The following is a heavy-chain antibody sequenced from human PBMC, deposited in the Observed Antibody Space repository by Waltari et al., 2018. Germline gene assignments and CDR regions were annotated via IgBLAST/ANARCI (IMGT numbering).Heavy chain of an antibody. J-gene: IGHJ4*02. D-gene: IGHD6-13*01. CDR2: HGGST. CDR3: ARSEWAAAGTNY. Sequence: HGGSTYYNPSLKSRVTISVDTSKNQFSLKLSSVTAADTAVYYCARSEWAAAGTNYWGQGTLVTVSS. V-gene: IGHV4-30-2*04.